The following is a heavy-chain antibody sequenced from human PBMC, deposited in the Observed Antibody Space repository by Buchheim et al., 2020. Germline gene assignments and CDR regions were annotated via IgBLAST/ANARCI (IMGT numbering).Heavy chain of an antibody. CDR2: ITDGGRT. V-gene: IGHV3-23*01. J-gene: IGHJ4*02. D-gene: IGHD6-13*01. CDR1: GFTFSSYA. CDR3: AKDGRPYSSSWFDC. Sequence: EVQLLESGGGLVQPGGSLRLSCAASGFTFSSYAMSWVRQVPGKGLEWVSAITDGGRTYYADSGKGRFTISRDNSQNTRYLQMNSLRAEDTAVYYCAKDGRPYSSSWFDCWGQGTL.